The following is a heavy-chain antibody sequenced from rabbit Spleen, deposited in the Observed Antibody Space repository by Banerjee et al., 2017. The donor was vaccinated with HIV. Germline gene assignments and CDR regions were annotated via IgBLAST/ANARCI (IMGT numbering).Heavy chain of an antibody. CDR3: ARDLADAIGWNFDL. Sequence: QSLEESGGGLVKPGASLTLTCKASGFSFSSGYYMCWVRQAPGKGLELIACIDTSSGDTYYATWARGRFTCSRASWTTVTLQMTSLTAADTASYFCARDLADAIGWNFDLWGPGTLVTVS. V-gene: IGHV1S40*01. CDR2: IDTSSGDT. CDR1: GFSFSSGYY. D-gene: IGHD4-1*01. J-gene: IGHJ4*01.